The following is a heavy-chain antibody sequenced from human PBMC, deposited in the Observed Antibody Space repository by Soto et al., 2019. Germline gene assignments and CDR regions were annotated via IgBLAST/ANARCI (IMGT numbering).Heavy chain of an antibody. D-gene: IGHD3-3*01. CDR2: CYYTGST. V-gene: IGHV4-59*08. J-gene: IGHJ5*02. CDR3: ARVPFSSFGVADPPVGWFDP. Sequence: PSETLSLTCTVSGGSISSYYWSWIRPPPGKGLEWIQHCYYTGSTYYNPSLRSRITISIDTSKNRFSLKLTSVTAADTAVYYCARVPFSSFGVADPPVGWFDPWGQGTLVTVSS. CDR1: GGSISSYY.